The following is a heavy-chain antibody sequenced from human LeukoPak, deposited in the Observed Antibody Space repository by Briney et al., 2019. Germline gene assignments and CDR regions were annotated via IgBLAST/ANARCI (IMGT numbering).Heavy chain of an antibody. V-gene: IGHV3-48*03. D-gene: IGHD6-13*01. CDR3: ARVRGSSFSWYSGFDY. J-gene: IGHJ4*02. CDR1: GFTFSSYE. CDR2: IGSSGTTT. Sequence: GGSLRLSCAASGFTFSSYEMNWVRQAPGKGLEWVSYIGSSGTTTFYADSVKGRFTISRDNAKNSVTLQVNSLRAEDTAVYYCARVRGSSFSWYSGFDYWGQGTLVTVSS.